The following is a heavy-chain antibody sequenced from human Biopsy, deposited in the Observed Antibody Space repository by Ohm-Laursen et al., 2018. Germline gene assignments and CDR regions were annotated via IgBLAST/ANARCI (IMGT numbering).Heavy chain of an antibody. CDR3: ARDYGLELGGLEAFDI. J-gene: IGHJ3*02. Sequence: GTLSLTWPVSGGSLKNYYWSWIRQPAGKGLEWIGRVYTSGSTSYNPSLKSRVTMSVVTSKNQFSLKVTSMTAADTALYYCARDYGLELGGLEAFDIWGQGTMVTVSS. CDR2: VYTSGST. V-gene: IGHV4-4*07. CDR1: GGSLKNYY. D-gene: IGHD1-7*01.